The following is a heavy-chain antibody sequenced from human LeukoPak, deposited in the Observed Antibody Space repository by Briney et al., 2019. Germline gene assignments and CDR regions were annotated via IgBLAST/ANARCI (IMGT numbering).Heavy chain of an antibody. CDR2: INPSGGST. V-gene: IGHV1-46*03. Sequence: ASVKVSCKASGYSFTGYYIHWVRQAPGQGLEWMGIINPSGGSTSYAQKFQGRVTMTRDTSTSTVYMELSSLRSEDTAVYYCAGVAPIAAAGVNWFDPWGQGTLVTVSS. CDR1: GYSFTGYY. CDR3: AGVAPIAAAGVNWFDP. D-gene: IGHD6-13*01. J-gene: IGHJ5*02.